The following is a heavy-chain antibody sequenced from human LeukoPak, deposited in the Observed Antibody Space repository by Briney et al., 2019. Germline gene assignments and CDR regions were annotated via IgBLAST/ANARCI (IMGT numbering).Heavy chain of an antibody. CDR1: GYTFTSYG. Sequence: ASVKVSCKASGYTFTSYGISWGRQAPGQGVEWMGWISAYNGNTNYAQKLQGRVTMTTDTSTSTAYMELRSLRSEDTAVYYCATGVWWDLDSVAHPDYWGQGTLVTVSS. CDR3: ATGVWWDLDSVAHPDY. D-gene: IGHD1-26*01. CDR2: ISAYNGNT. V-gene: IGHV1-18*01. J-gene: IGHJ4*02.